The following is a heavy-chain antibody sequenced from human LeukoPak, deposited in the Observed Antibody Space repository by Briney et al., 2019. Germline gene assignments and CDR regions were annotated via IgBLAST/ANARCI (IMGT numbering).Heavy chain of an antibody. CDR1: GYTFTGYY. CDR2: INPNSGDT. CDR3: AREADSSGYGTLFY. V-gene: IGHV1-2*02. J-gene: IGHJ4*02. D-gene: IGHD3-22*01. Sequence: ASVKVSCKAPGYTFTGYYMHWVRQAPGQGLEWMGWINPNSGDTNYAQKFQGRVTMTRDTSISTAYMELSRLRSDDTAVYYCAREADSSGYGTLFYWGQGTLVTVSS.